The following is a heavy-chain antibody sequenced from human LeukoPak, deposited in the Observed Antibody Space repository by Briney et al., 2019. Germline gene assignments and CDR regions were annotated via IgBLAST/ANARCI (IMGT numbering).Heavy chain of an antibody. CDR3: AKSVTGSGSYYSY. CDR2: IRYDGSNK. CDR1: GFTFSSYG. V-gene: IGHV3-30*02. J-gene: IGHJ4*02. D-gene: IGHD3-10*01. Sequence: PGGSLRLSCAASGFTFSSYGMHWVRQARGKGLEWVAFIRYDGSNKYYADSVKGRFTISRDNSKNTLYLQMNSLRAEDTPVYSCAKSVTGSGSYYSYWGQGTLVTVSS.